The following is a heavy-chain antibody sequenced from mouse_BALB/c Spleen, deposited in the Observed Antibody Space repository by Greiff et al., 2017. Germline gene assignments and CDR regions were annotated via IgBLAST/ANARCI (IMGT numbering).Heavy chain of an antibody. V-gene: IGHV14-3*02. Sequence: EVKLQESGAELVKPGASVKLSCTASGFNIKDTYMHWVKQRPEQGLEWIGRIDPANGNTKYDPKFQGKATITADTSSNTAYLQLSSLTSEDTAVYYCARGSLLWPAWFAYWGQGTLVTVSA. CDR2: IDPANGNT. CDR1: GFNIKDTY. CDR3: ARGSLLWPAWFAY. D-gene: IGHD2-1*01. J-gene: IGHJ3*01.